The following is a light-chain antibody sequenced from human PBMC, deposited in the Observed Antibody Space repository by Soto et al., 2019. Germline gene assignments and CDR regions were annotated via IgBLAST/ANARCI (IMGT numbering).Light chain of an antibody. V-gene: IGKV1-6*01. CDR3: LQLYNFSWT. CDR1: QGIRND. CDR2: ASS. Sequence: AIRMTQSPSSLSASVGDRVTMSCRASQGIRNDLAWYQQKAGKAPKLLIFASSNLQSGVPSRFSGCGSGTDFTLTISRLQPEDFATYYCLQLYNFSWTFGQGTKVEMK. J-gene: IGKJ1*01.